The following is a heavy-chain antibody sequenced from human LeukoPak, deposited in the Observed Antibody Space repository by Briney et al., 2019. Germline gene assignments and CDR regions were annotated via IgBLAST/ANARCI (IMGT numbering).Heavy chain of an antibody. CDR3: ARDLSNNLYYYYYYMDV. CDR2: IIPIFGTA. CDR1: GGTFSSYA. D-gene: IGHD1/OR15-1a*01. Sequence: SVKVSCKASGGTFSSYAISWVRQAPGQGLEWMGGIIPIFGTANYAQKFQGRVTITADESTSTAYMELSSLRSEDTAVYYCARDLSNNLYYYYYYMDVWGKGTTVTVSS. J-gene: IGHJ6*03. V-gene: IGHV1-69*13.